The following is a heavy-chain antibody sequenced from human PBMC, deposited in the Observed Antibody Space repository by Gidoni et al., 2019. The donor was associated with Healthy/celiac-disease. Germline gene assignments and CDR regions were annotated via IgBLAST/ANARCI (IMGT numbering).Heavy chain of an antibody. CDR2: ISAYNGNT. J-gene: IGHJ4*02. V-gene: IGHV1-18*01. CDR1: GYPFTSYG. D-gene: IGHD1-1*01. CDR3: ARDVMSWNDVSTFDY. Sequence: QVQLVQSGAEVKKPGASVKVSCKASGYPFTSYGISWVRQAPGQGLEWMGWISAYNGNTNYAQKLQGRVTMTTDTSTSTAYMELRSLRSDDTAVYYCARDVMSWNDVSTFDYWGQGTLVTVSS.